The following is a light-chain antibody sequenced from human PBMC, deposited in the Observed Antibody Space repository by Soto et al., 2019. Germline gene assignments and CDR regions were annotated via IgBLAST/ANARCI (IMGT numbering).Light chain of an antibody. CDR2: GAS. V-gene: IGKV3-15*01. Sequence: EIVMTQSPATLSVSPGERDTIYCRASQRVSSNLAWYQQKPGQAPRLLIYGASTRATGIPARFSGSGSGTEFTLTISSLQSEDFAVYYCQQYNNWPPVTFGQGTKVDIK. CDR1: QRVSSN. CDR3: QQYNNWPPVT. J-gene: IGKJ1*01.